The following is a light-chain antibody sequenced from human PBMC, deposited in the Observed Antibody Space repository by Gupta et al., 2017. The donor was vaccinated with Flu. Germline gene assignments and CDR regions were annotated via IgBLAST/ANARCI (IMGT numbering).Light chain of an antibody. J-gene: IGKJ1*01. CDR3: QQYNNWLLWT. CDR2: GAS. CDR1: QSVSNN. Sequence: ERATLSCRASQSVSNNLAWYQQKPGQAPRLLIYGASTRATGIPARFSGSGSGTEFTLTISSLQSEDFAVYYCQQYNNWLLWTFGQGTKVEIK. V-gene: IGKV3-15*01.